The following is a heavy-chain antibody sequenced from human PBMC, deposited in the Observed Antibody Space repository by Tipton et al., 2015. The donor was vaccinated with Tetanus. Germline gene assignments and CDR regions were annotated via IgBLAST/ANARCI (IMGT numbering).Heavy chain of an antibody. CDR1: GFTFSTHA. CDR2: ISGNGGST. V-gene: IGHV3-23*01. CDR3: ANKGGGDSDY. J-gene: IGHJ4*02. D-gene: IGHD2-21*01. Sequence: SLRLSCAASGFTFSTHAMSWVRQAPGKGLEWVSGISGNGGSTFYAGSVKGRFTISRDNSRNTLYLQMNSLRAEDTAVYYCANKGGGDSDYWGQGALVTVSS.